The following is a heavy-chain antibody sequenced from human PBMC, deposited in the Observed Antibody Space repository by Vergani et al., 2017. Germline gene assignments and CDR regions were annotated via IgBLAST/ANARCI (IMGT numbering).Heavy chain of an antibody. Sequence: QVQLVQSGAEVKKPGASVKVSCKASGYTFTSYAIHWVRQAPGQRLEWMGWINAGNGNTKYSQKFQGRVTITRDTSASTAYMELSSLRSEDTAVYYCARDPFYDFWSGSNWFDHWGQGTLVTVSS. D-gene: IGHD3-3*01. J-gene: IGHJ5*02. CDR2: INAGNGNT. V-gene: IGHV1-3*01. CDR3: ARDPFYDFWSGSNWFDH. CDR1: GYTFTSYA.